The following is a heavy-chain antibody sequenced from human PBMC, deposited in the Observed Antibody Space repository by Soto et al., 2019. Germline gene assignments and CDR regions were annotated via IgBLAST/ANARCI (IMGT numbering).Heavy chain of an antibody. CDR1: GYGFAGCS. CDR2: INAGNGNT. CDR3: ATLEGYCSCSSWTAYEYSARPCDY. V-gene: IGHV1-3*01. J-gene: IGHJ4*02. Sequence: ASVKLSCKDSGYGFAGCSRRWVRQAPGQRLEWMGWINAGNGNTKYSQKFQGRVTITRDTSASTAYMELSSLRSEDTAVYYCATLEGYCSCSSWTAYEYSARPCDYWGQGTLVTVS. D-gene: IGHD2-15*01.